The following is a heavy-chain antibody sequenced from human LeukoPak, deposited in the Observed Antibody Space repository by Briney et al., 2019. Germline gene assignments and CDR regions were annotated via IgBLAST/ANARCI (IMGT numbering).Heavy chain of an antibody. CDR2: ISAYNGNT. D-gene: IGHD2-15*01. V-gene: IGHV1-18*01. Sequence: GASVKVSCKASGYTLTSYGISWVRQAPGQGLEWMGWISAYNGNTNYAQKLQGRVTMTTDTSTSTAYMELRSLRSDDTAVYCCARESRGCSGGSCYSGGDYWGQGTLVTVSS. CDR3: ARESRGCSGGSCYSGGDY. CDR1: GYTLTSYG. J-gene: IGHJ4*02.